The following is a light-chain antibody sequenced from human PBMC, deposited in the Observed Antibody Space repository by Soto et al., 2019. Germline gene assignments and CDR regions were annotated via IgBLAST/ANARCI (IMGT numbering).Light chain of an antibody. CDR1: QTISSW. V-gene: IGKV1-5*03. J-gene: IGKJ1*01. CDR3: QHYNRYAEA. Sequence: DIQMTQSPSTLSGSVGDRATSTCRARQTISSWLDWYQQKPVKAPKLLIYKASTLKSGVPSRFSGSGSGTEFTLTISSLQPADFATYYCQHYNRYAEAFGQGTKVELK. CDR2: KAS.